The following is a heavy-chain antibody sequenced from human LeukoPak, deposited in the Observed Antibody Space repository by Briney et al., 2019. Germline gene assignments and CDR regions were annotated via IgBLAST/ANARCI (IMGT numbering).Heavy chain of an antibody. J-gene: IGHJ4*02. CDR1: GGSFSGYY. CDR2: INHSGST. CDR3: ARRGYYDSSGLDY. V-gene: IGHV4-34*01. Sequence: PSETLSLTCAVYGGSFSGYYWSWIRQPPGKGLEWIGEINHSGSTNYNPSLKSRVTISVDTSKNQFSLKLSSVTPADTAIYYCARRGYYDSSGLDYWGQGTLVAVSS. D-gene: IGHD3-22*01.